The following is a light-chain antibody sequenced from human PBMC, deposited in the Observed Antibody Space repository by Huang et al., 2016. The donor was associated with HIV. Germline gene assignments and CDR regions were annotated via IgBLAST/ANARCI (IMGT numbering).Light chain of an antibody. Sequence: EIVLAQSPVTLSLSPGERATLACRASQSVSVYLAWYQQKAGQPPRLLIYHASNRATGIQASVSGSGAGTDFTLTISSLEPEDFAVYCCQQRSDWPPTFGRGTKVEIK. CDR1: QSVSVY. J-gene: IGKJ1*01. CDR2: HAS. V-gene: IGKV3-11*01. CDR3: QQRSDWPPT.